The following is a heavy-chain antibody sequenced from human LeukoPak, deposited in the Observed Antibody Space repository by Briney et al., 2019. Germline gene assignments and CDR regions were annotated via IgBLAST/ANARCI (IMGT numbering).Heavy chain of an antibody. V-gene: IGHV3-7*03. Sequence: GGSLRLSCAASGFTFSSYWMNWARQAPGKGLEWVASINHNGNVNYYVDSVKGRFTISRDNAKNMLYLQVNSLRADDTAVYYCAKCSTSAYTTGWCNWIDPWGQGTLVTVSS. CDR2: INHNGNVN. J-gene: IGHJ5*02. CDR3: AKCSTSAYTTGWCNWIDP. CDR1: GFTFSSYW. D-gene: IGHD6-19*01.